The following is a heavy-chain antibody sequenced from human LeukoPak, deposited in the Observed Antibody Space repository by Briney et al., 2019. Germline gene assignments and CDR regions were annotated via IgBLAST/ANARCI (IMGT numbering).Heavy chain of an antibody. Sequence: PSETLSLTRTVSGGSISSYYWSWIRQPPGKGLEWIGYIYYSGSTNYNPSLKSRVTISVDTSKNQFSLKLSSVTAADTAVYYCAREIAGDDYGDYHFDYWGQGTLVTVSS. J-gene: IGHJ4*02. CDR1: GGSISSYY. V-gene: IGHV4-59*12. CDR3: AREIAGDDYGDYHFDY. D-gene: IGHD4-17*01. CDR2: IYYSGST.